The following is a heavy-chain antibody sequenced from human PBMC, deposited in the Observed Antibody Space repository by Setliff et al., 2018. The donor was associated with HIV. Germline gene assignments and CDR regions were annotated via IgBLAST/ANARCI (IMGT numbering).Heavy chain of an antibody. CDR1: GFSFTSSTYY. D-gene: IGHD3-3*01. CDR3: AIRDRSFDFWSGYYQRDF. Sequence: SEPLSLTCNVSGFSFTSSTYYWGWVRQPSGKGLEWIGSIYYSGTTYYKSSLKSRVTISVDASETHFSLRLTSVSAADTGVYYCAIRDRSFDFWSGYYQRDFWSQGTLVTVSS. J-gene: IGHJ4*02. CDR2: IYYSGTT. V-gene: IGHV4-39*02.